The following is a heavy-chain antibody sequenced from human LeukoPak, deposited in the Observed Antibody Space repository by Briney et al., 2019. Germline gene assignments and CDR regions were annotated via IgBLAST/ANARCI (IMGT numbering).Heavy chain of an antibody. CDR3: ARQAIVVVITNAFDI. J-gene: IGHJ3*02. CDR1: GFTFSSYA. CDR2: ISYDGSNK. Sequence: PGRPLRLSCAASGFTFSSYAMHWVRQAPGKGLEWVAVISYDGSNKYYADSVKGRFTISRDNSKNTLYLRMNSLRAEDTAVYYCARQAIVVVITNAFDIWGQGTMVTVSS. D-gene: IGHD3-22*01. V-gene: IGHV3-30-3*01.